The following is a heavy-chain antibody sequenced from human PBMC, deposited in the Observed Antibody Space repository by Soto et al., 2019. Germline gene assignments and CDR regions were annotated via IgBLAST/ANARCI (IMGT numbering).Heavy chain of an antibody. J-gene: IGHJ4*02. Sequence: PSETLSLTCAVYGGHFSDYHWTWIRQPPGKGLEWIGEIHHSGSTYYNPSLKSRVTISVDTSKNQFSLKLHSVTAADTAVYYCARGRITATTDDYWGQGTLVTVSS. CDR1: GGHFSDYH. V-gene: IGHV4-34*01. D-gene: IGHD1-7*01. CDR2: IHHSGST. CDR3: ARGRITATTDDY.